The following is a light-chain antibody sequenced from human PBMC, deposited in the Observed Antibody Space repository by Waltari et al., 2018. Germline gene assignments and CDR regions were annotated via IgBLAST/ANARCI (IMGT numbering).Light chain of an antibody. Sequence: QSALTQPASVSGSPGQSIPIPCPGTASHVVAYDFVSWYQQHPGKAPHLIIYEVSNRPSGISNRFSASKSGNTASLTISGLQAEDEADYYCSSYTTSSAPGVFGTGTRVTVL. CDR1: ASHVVAYDF. CDR3: SSYTTSSAPGV. J-gene: IGLJ1*01. V-gene: IGLV2-14*01. CDR2: EVS.